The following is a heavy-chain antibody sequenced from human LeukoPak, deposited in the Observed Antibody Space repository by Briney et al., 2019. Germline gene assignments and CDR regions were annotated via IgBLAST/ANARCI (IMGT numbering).Heavy chain of an antibody. D-gene: IGHD4-17*01. CDR2: ISSSSSHI. J-gene: IGHJ4*02. CDR3: ARCDYGDSPFDY. Sequence: GGSLRLSCAASGFTFSSYSMNWVRQAPGKGLEWVSSISSSSSHIYYADSVKGRFTISRDNAKNSLYLQMNSLRAEDTAVYYCARCDYGDSPFDYWGQGTLVTVSS. CDR1: GFTFSSYS. V-gene: IGHV3-21*01.